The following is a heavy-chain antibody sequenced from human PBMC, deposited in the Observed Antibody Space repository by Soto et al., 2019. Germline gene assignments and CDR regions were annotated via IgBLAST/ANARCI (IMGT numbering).Heavy chain of an antibody. Sequence: EVQLLESGGGLVQPGGSLRLSCAASGSSFSAYAMNWVRQDPGKGLEWVSAISRSGDYKFYSDSVKGRFTISRDNSRNTVYMEMNSLRAEDTAVYYCAKGGFWVHYGMDVWGQGTTVSVSS. J-gene: IGHJ6*02. V-gene: IGHV3-23*01. D-gene: IGHD7-27*01. CDR2: ISRSGDYK. CDR1: GSSFSAYA. CDR3: AKGGFWVHYGMDV.